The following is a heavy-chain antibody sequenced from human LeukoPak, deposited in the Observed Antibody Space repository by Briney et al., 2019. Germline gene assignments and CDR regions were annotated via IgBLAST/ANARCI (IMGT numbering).Heavy chain of an antibody. D-gene: IGHD2-15*01. Sequence: PSETLSLTCTVSGGSISSSSYYWTWIRQPPGKGLEWIGDIYYSGSTNYIPSLKSRVTISIDTSKNQFSLKLSSVTAAATAVYYCAAHRPDSGGFAIWGQGTMVTVSS. J-gene: IGHJ3*02. V-gene: IGHV4-61*01. CDR1: GGSISSSSYY. CDR2: IYYSGST. CDR3: AAHRPDSGGFAI.